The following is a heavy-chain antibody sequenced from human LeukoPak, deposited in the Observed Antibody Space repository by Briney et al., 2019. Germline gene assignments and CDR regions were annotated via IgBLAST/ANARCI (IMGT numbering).Heavy chain of an antibody. J-gene: IGHJ5*02. D-gene: IGHD1-26*01. Sequence: ASVKLSCKASGYTFTNYYMHWVRQAPGQGHEWVGLITPSGGSTWYAQKFQGRVTMTRDRSTSTDYMELSSLRSEDTAVYYCARDNSVGDYAWWFDPWGQGTLVTVSS. CDR2: ITPSGGST. CDR1: GYTFTNYY. CDR3: ARDNSVGDYAWWFDP. V-gene: IGHV1-46*01.